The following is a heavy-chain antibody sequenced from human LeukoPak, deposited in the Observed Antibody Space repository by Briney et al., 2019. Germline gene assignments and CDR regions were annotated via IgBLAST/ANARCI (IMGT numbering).Heavy chain of an antibody. V-gene: IGHV4-59*01. Sequence: SETLSHTCTVSGGSISSYYWSWIRQPPGKGLEWIGYIYYSGSTNYNPSLKSRVTISVDTSKNQFSLKLSSVTAADTAVYYCAGSTAAVDYWGQGTLVTVSS. CDR1: GGSISSYY. CDR3: AGSTAAVDY. D-gene: IGHD6-13*01. J-gene: IGHJ4*02. CDR2: IYYSGST.